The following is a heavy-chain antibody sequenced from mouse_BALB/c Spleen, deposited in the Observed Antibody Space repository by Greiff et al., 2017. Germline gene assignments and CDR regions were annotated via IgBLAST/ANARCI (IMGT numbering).Heavy chain of an antibody. J-gene: IGHJ2*01. CDR2: INPSSGYT. CDR3: ANPTATGYYFDY. V-gene: IGHV1-4*01. Sequence: VQLVESGAELARPGASVQMSCKASGYTFTSYTMHWVNQRPGQGLEWIGYINPSSGYTNYNQKFKDKATLTADKSSSTAYMQLSSLTSEDSAVYYCANPTATGYYFDYWGQGTTLTVSS. CDR1: GYTFTSYT. D-gene: IGHD1-2*01.